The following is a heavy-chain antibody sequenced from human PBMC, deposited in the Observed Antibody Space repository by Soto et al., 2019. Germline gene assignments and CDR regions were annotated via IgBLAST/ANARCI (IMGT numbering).Heavy chain of an antibody. J-gene: IGHJ4*02. V-gene: IGHV3-33*01. CDR2: LWRNGSKV. CDR3: ARDGTVWTGGDH. CDR1: GLTLRIYE. Sequence: PGGSIVLSCAASGLTLRIYEVNGVLKSPGKRLEWVAVLWRNGSKVYYEDSVKGRFTISRDNSKNTLYLEMNSLRVEDTAVYYCARDGTVWTGGDHWGQGTLVTVSS. D-gene: IGHD3-16*01.